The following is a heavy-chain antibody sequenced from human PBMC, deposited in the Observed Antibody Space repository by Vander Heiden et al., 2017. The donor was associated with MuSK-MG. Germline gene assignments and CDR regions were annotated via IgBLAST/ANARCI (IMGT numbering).Heavy chain of an antibody. CDR2: IYHSEST. D-gene: IGHD3-3*01. V-gene: IGHV4-4*02. J-gene: IGHJ6*03. CDR1: SGSISSSKC. Sequence: QVQLQESGAGLVKPSGALSLTCAVHSGSISSSKCWSWVRQPPGKGLDLIGEIYHSESTNYNPSLKSRVTISVDKSKNQFSLKLSSVTAADTAVYYCARVKRFLSGRSIYYYYYMDVWGKGTTVTVSS. CDR3: ARVKRFLSGRSIYYYYYMDV.